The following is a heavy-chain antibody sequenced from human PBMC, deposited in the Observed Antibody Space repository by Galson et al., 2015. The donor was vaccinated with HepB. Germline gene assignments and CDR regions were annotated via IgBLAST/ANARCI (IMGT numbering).Heavy chain of an antibody. CDR3: ARDHTSWPYSSGWYLGAFDI. D-gene: IGHD6-19*01. CDR1: GFTFNNYG. J-gene: IGHJ3*02. Sequence: SLRLSCAASGFTFNNYGMHWVRQAPGKGLEWVAVIWYDGSTEYYIDSVKGRFTISRDNSKNTLYLQMNSLRAEDTAIYYCARDHTSWPYSSGWYLGAFDIWGQGTMVTVSS. CDR2: IWYDGSTE. V-gene: IGHV3-33*01.